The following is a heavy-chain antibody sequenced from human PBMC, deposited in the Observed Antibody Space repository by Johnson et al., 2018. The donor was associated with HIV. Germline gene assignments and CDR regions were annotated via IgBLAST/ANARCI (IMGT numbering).Heavy chain of an antibody. CDR1: GFTFRSYA. V-gene: IGHV3-30*04. J-gene: IGHJ3*02. CDR2: ITYDGRNK. Sequence: QVQLVESGGGVVQPGRSLRLSCEASGFTFRSYAMHWVRQAPGKGLEWVAVITYDGRNKSYTDSVKGRFTISRDNSRNRLYIQMNSLRVEDTGVYYCARGVKQQLNVVDAFDIWGQGTMVTVS. CDR3: ARGVKQQLNVVDAFDI. D-gene: IGHD6-13*01.